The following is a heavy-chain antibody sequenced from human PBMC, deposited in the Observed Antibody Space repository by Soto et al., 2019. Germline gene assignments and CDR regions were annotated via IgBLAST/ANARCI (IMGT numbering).Heavy chain of an antibody. V-gene: IGHV1-18*01. J-gene: IGHJ5*02. CDR3: ARHHGPTTSEKWFDP. CDR1: GYTFFTYD. Sequence: QVHLVQSGVEVKTPGASVKVSCQASGYTFFTYDISWVRQAPGQGLEWMGWISTYSGDTKYAQKFQGRVTMTTDTATPTAYLELRSLRYDDQAVYYCARHHGPTTSEKWFDPWGQGTLLTVYS. D-gene: IGHD5-12*01. CDR2: ISTYSGDT.